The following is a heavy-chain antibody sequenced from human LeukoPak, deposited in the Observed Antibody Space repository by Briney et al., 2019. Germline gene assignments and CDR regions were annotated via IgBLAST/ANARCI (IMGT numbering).Heavy chain of an antibody. Sequence: GGSLRLSCAASGFTFSSYSMNWVRQAPGKGLEWVSYISSSSSTIYYADSVKGRFTISRDNSKNTLYLQMNSLRAEDTAVYYCAKDSGYSSSWYHYFDYWGQGTLVTVSS. CDR2: ISSSSSTI. CDR3: AKDSGYSSSWYHYFDY. V-gene: IGHV3-48*01. CDR1: GFTFSSYS. D-gene: IGHD6-13*01. J-gene: IGHJ4*02.